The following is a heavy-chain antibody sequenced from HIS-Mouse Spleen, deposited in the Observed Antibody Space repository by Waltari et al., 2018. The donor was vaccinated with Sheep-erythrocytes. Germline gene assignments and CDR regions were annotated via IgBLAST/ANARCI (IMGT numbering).Heavy chain of an antibody. CDR3: AQTGATTPHFDY. J-gene: IGHJ4*02. Sequence: QVQLVQSGAEVKKPGSSVKVSCKASGGTFSRYAISWLRQAPGKGLEWMGRINPILGIANCAQKYQGRVTMTADKSTSTAYMELGSLRSEDTAVYYCAQTGATTPHFDYWGQGTLVTVSS. D-gene: IGHD1-26*01. CDR2: INPILGIA. CDR1: GGTFSRYA. V-gene: IGHV1-69*04.